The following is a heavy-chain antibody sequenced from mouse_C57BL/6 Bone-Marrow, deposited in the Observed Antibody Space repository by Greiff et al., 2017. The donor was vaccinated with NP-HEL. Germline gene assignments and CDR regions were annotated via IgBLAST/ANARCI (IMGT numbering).Heavy chain of an antibody. CDR3: AGPYDYDVAWFAY. V-gene: IGHV5-6*01. J-gene: IGHJ3*01. Sequence: EVKVVESGGDLVKPGGSLKLSCAASGFTFSSYGMSWVRQTPDKRLEWVATISSGGSYTYYPDSVKGRFTFSRDNAKNTLYLQMSSLKSEDTAMYYSAGPYDYDVAWFAYWGQGTLVTVSA. D-gene: IGHD2-4*01. CDR1: GFTFSSYG. CDR2: ISSGGSYT.